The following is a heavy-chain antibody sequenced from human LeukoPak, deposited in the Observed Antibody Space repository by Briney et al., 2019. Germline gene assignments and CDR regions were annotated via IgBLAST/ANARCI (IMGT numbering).Heavy chain of an antibody. V-gene: IGHV4-59*01. D-gene: IGHD2-8*01. CDR1: GGFITYYY. J-gene: IGHJ3*01. Sequence: PSETLSLTCTVSGGFITYYYWSWIRQPPGKRLEWLGDISYSGSTYYNPSLKSRVTISVDTSKNQFSLKLISVTAAATAVYYCAREHSDNGGNAGAFDVWSQGTMVTVSS. CDR3: AREHSDNGGNAGAFDV. CDR2: ISYSGST.